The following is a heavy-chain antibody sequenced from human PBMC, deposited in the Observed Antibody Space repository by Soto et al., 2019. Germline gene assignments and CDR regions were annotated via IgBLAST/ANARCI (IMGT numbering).Heavy chain of an antibody. CDR2: IYYSGST. Sequence: PSETLSLTCTVSGGSISSSSYYWGWIRQPPGKGLEWIGSIYYSGSTYYNPSLKSRVTISVDTSKNQFFLKMNSVTAADTAVYYCARHYFAGWLDIDYWGQGALVTVSS. J-gene: IGHJ4*02. CDR3: ARHYFAGWLDIDY. V-gene: IGHV4-39*01. CDR1: GGSISSSSYY. D-gene: IGHD6-19*01.